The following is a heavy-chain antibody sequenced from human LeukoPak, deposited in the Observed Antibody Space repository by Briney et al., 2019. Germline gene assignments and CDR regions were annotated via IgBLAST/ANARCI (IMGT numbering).Heavy chain of an antibody. V-gene: IGHV3-21*01. CDR2: ISSSTTYI. CDR3: ARDVGYWYFDL. Sequence: PGGSLRLSCAASEFIFSSYSMNWVRQAPGKGLEWVSSISSSTTYIYYADSVKGRFTISRDNAKNSLYLQINSLTAEDTAVYYCARDVGYWYFDLWGRGTLVTVSS. J-gene: IGHJ2*01. CDR1: EFIFSSYS. D-gene: IGHD2-15*01.